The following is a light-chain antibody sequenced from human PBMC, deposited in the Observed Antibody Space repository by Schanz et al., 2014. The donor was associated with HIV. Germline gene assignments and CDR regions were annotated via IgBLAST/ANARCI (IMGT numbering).Light chain of an antibody. J-gene: IGLJ2*01. CDR1: SSNIGAGYD. V-gene: IGLV1-40*01. CDR3: QSFDRRVRGLL. Sequence: QSLLTQPPSVSGAPGQRVTISCTGSSSNIGAGYDVHWYQQLPGTAPKLLIYGNSNRPSGVPDRFSGSKSGTSASLAITGLQADDEADYYCQSFDRRVRGLLFGGGTKLTVL. CDR2: GNS.